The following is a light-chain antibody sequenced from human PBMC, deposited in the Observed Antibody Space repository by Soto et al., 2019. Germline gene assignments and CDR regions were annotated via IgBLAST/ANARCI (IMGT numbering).Light chain of an antibody. CDR2: WAS. CDR3: HHYYSTPPFT. Sequence: DIVMTQSPDSLAVSLGERATINCKSSQSVLFTSNNKNYLAWYQQKPGQPPKLLIYWASTRESGVPDRFSGSGSGKDFTLTISSLQAEDVAVYYCHHYYSTPPFTFRQGTKLEIK. V-gene: IGKV4-1*01. CDR1: QSVLFTSNNKNY. J-gene: IGKJ2*01.